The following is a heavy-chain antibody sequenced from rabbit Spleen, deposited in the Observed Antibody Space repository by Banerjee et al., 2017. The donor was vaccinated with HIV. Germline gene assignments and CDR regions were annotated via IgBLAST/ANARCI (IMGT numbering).Heavy chain of an antibody. CDR3: ARDRDGGGTYDSRGFDL. V-gene: IGHV1S40*01. J-gene: IGHJ4*01. Sequence: QSLEESGGDLVKPGASLTLTCTASGFSFSGYYYMCWVRQAPGKGLEWIGCISDGSSGSTYYATLAKGRFTISKTSSTTVTLQMTSLTVADTATYFCARDRDGGGTYDSRGFDLWGPGTLVTVS. D-gene: IGHD5-1*01. CDR2: ISDGSSGST. CDR1: GFSFSGYYY.